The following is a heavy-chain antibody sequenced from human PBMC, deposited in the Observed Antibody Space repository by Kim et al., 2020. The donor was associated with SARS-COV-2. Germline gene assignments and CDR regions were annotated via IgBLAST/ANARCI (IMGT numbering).Heavy chain of an antibody. D-gene: IGHD1-26*01. CDR2: ISWNSGSI. Sequence: GGSLRLSCAASGFTFGDYAMHWVRQAPGKGLEWVSGISWNSGSIGYADSVKGRFTISRDNAKNSLYLQMNSLRAEDTALYYCAKYITKWELRLFSVWGQGTLVTVSS. J-gene: IGHJ4*02. CDR3: AKYITKWELRLFSV. V-gene: IGHV3-9*01. CDR1: GFTFGDYA.